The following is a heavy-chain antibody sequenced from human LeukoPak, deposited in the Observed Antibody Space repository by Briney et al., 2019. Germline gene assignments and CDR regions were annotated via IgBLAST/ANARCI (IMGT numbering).Heavy chain of an antibody. Sequence: ASAKVSCKASGYTFTGYYMHWVRQAPGQGLEWMGWINPNSGGTNYAQKFQGRVTMTRDTSISTAHMELSRLRSDDTAVYYCARGGYSGYDPPNDYWGQGTLVTVSS. CDR3: ARGGYSGYDPPNDY. CDR2: INPNSGGT. CDR1: GYTFTGYY. D-gene: IGHD5-12*01. J-gene: IGHJ4*02. V-gene: IGHV1-2*02.